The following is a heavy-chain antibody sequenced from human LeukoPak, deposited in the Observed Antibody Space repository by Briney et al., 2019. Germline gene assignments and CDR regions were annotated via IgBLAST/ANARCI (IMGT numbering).Heavy chain of an antibody. Sequence: GGSLRLSCAASGFTFSSYWMHWVRHAPGKGLVWVSRINSDGSRTSYADSVKGRFTISRDNAKNTLYLQMNSLRAEDTAVYYCARSGGYSSSWSIFDYWGQGTLVTVSS. CDR2: INSDGSRT. D-gene: IGHD6-13*01. V-gene: IGHV3-74*01. CDR1: GFTFSSYW. CDR3: ARSGGYSSSWSIFDY. J-gene: IGHJ4*02.